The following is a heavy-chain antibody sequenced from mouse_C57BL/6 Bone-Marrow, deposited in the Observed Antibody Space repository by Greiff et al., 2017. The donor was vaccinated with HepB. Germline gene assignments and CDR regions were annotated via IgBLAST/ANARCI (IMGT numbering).Heavy chain of an antibody. J-gene: IGHJ3*01. CDR3: ARQSITTVVPFAY. CDR2: ISNLAYSI. CDR1: GFTFSDYG. V-gene: IGHV5-15*01. D-gene: IGHD1-1*01. Sequence: DVMLVESGGGLVQPGGSLKLSCAASGFTFSDYGMAWVRQAPRKGPEWVAFISNLAYSIYYADTVTGRFAISRENAKNTLYLEMSSLRSEDTAMYYCARQSITTVVPFAYWGQGTLVTVSA.